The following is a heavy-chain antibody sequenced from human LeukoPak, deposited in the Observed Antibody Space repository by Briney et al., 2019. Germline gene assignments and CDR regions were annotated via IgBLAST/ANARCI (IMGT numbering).Heavy chain of an antibody. J-gene: IGHJ4*02. Sequence: PGGSLRLSCAASGFTFSSYWMSWVRQAPGKGLEWVANIKQDGSEKYYVDSVKGRFTISRDNAKNSLYLQMNSLRAEDTAVYYCARVFWSGYYTPNFDYWGQGTLVIVSS. CDR1: GFTFSSYW. CDR2: IKQDGSEK. D-gene: IGHD3-3*01. CDR3: ARVFWSGYYTPNFDY. V-gene: IGHV3-7*04.